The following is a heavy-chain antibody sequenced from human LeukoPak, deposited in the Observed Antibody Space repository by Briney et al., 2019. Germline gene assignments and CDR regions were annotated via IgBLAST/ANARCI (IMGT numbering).Heavy chain of an antibody. CDR3: ARAVTYYDFWSGYYPLFYMDV. J-gene: IGHJ6*03. D-gene: IGHD3-3*01. CDR2: IYSGGST. V-gene: IGHV3-66*02. Sequence: GGSLRLSCAASGFTVSSNYMSWVRQAPGKGLEWVSVIYSGGSTYYADSVKGRSTISRDNSKNTLYLQMNSLRAEDTAVYYCARAVTYYDFWSGYYPLFYMDVWGKGTTVTVSS. CDR1: GFTVSSNY.